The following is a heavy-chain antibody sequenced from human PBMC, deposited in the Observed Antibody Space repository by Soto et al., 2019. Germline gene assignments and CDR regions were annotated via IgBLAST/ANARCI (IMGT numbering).Heavy chain of an antibody. CDR1: GFTFSSYA. J-gene: IGHJ3*02. CDR3: AKEWLAAFDI. V-gene: IGHV3-23*01. D-gene: IGHD3-22*01. CDR2: ISGSGGST. Sequence: EVQLLESGGGLVQPGGSLRRSCAASGFTFSSYAMSWVRQAPGKGLEWVSAISGSGGSTYYADSVKGRFTISRDNYKYTLYLQINSLGAEYTAVYYCAKEWLAAFDIWGQGTMVTVSS.